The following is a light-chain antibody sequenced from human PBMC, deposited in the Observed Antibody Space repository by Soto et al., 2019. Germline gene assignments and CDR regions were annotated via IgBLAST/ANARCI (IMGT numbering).Light chain of an antibody. Sequence: EIVLTQSPDTLSLSPGERATLSCRASQSLSTYLAWYQQKPGQTPRLLIYGASSRATGIPDRFSGSGSGTDFTLTISRLEPEDFAVYYCHQYGSSPTFGQGTRLEIQ. V-gene: IGKV3-20*01. J-gene: IGKJ5*01. CDR3: HQYGSSPT. CDR1: QSLSTY. CDR2: GAS.